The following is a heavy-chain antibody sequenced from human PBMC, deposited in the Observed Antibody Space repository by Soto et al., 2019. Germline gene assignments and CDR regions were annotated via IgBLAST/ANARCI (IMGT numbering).Heavy chain of an antibody. CDR3: ATSFGSGSRAFDY. Sequence: QVQRVQSGAEVKKPGSSVKGSCKASGDTFNFYTINWVRQAPGLGLEWMGRFNPILSFSNSALKFQGRVTLTADKSTSTAYMVLSSLRSEDTAIYYCATSFGSGSRAFDYWGQGALVTVSS. CDR1: GDTFNFYT. J-gene: IGHJ4*02. V-gene: IGHV1-69*02. D-gene: IGHD3-10*01. CDR2: FNPILSFS.